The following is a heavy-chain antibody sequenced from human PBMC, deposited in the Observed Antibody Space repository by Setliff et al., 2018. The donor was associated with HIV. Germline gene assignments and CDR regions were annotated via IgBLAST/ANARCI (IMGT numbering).Heavy chain of an antibody. CDR1: GGSFSGYY. CDR2: IYYSGTT. CDR3: ARGSDWHPD. D-gene: IGHD3-9*01. V-gene: IGHV4-59*01. Sequence: SETLSLTCAVYGGSFSGYYWSWIRQPPGTGLEWIGYIYYSGTTNYNPSLKSRVTISVDMSKNQFSLRLSSVTAEDTAIYYCARGSDWHPDWGQGTLVTVSS. J-gene: IGHJ4*02.